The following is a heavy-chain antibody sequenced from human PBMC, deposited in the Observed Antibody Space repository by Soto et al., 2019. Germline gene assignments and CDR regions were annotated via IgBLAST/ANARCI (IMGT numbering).Heavy chain of an antibody. CDR1: YY. V-gene: IGHV1-46*03. D-gene: IGHD4-17*01. J-gene: IGHJ3*02. CDR2: INPSGGST. CDR3: TRAPSYGAFDI. Sequence: YYIHWVRQAPGQGLEWMGIINPSGGSTTYAQKFQGRVTMTRDTSTSTVYMELSSLRSEDTAVYYCTRAPSYGAFDIWGQGTMVTVSS.